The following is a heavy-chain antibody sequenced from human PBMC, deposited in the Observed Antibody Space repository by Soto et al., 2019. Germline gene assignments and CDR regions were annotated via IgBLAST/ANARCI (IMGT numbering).Heavy chain of an antibody. CDR1: GFSLSTSGVG. D-gene: IGHD4-17*01. CDR2: IYWDDDK. J-gene: IGHJ4*02. Sequence: QITLKESGPTLVKPTQTLTLTCTFSGFSLSTSGVGVGWIRQPPGKALEWLALIYWDDDKRYSPSLKSRLTNPEDTSKNQVVLTMTNMDPVDTATYYCAHRQRTVYFDYWGQGTLVTVSS. CDR3: AHRQRTVYFDY. V-gene: IGHV2-5*02.